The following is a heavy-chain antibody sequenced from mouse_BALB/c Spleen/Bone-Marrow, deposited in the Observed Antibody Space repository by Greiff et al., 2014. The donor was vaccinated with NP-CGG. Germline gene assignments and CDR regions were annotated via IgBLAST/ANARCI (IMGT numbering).Heavy chain of an antibody. Sequence: QVQLKQSGPELVKPGASVRISCKVSGYTFTTYYLHWVKQRPGQGLEWIGWIYPGDLNTKYNEQFKATATLTADKSSSTAYMQLSSLTSEDSAVYFCVREDYGRVSFDYWGQGTTLTVSS. CDR3: VREDYGRVSFDY. J-gene: IGHJ2*01. CDR2: IYPGDLNT. D-gene: IGHD1-1*01. V-gene: IGHV1S56*01. CDR1: GYTFTTYY.